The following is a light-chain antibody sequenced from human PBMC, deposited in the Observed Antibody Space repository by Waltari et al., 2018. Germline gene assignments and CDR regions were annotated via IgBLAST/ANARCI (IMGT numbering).Light chain of an antibody. Sequence: DIVMTQSPTTLSLSPGERVTLSCRASQTVYNYLAWYQQKAGQAPRLLIYDATKRATGVPARFSGSVFGADFTLTISSLEPEDFVVYYCQQRKSWPFTFGGGSRVDIK. CDR3: QQRKSWPFT. CDR1: QTVYNY. V-gene: IGKV3-11*01. J-gene: IGKJ4*01. CDR2: DAT.